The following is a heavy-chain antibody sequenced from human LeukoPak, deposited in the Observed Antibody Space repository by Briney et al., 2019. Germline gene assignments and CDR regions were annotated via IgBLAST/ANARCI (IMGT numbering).Heavy chain of an antibody. Sequence: PGGSLRLACAASGFTLSIYAISWVRQAPGKLLEWVSAILGSGGRTYYTDSVKGRFTISRDNSKNTLYLQMISLRAEDTAVYCCAKEAPYYDSSRFTNWFDPWGQGTLVTVSS. D-gene: IGHD3-22*01. J-gene: IGHJ5*02. CDR2: ILGSGGRT. CDR1: GFTLSIYA. CDR3: AKEAPYYDSSRFTNWFDP. V-gene: IGHV3-23*01.